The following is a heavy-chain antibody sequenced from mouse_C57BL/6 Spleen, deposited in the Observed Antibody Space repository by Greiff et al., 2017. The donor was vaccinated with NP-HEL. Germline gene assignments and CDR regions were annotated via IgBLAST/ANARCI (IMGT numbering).Heavy chain of an antibody. CDR2: INPNNGGT. V-gene: IGHV1-26*01. D-gene: IGHD1-3*01. CDR1: GYTFTDYY. Sequence: EVQLQQSGPELVKPGASVKISCKASGYTFTDYYMNWVKQSHGKSLEWIGDINPNNGGTSYNQKFKGKATLTVDKSSSTAYMELRSLTSEDSAVYYCARLITSYWYCDVWGTGTTVTVSS. J-gene: IGHJ1*03. CDR3: ARLITSYWYCDV.